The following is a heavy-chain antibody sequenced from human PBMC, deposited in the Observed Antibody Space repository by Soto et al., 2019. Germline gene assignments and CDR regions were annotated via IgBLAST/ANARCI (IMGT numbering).Heavy chain of an antibody. V-gene: IGHV1-69*01. Sequence: QVQLVQSGAEVKKPGSSVRVSCKASGGSFSSYAISWVRQAPGQGLEWMGGIIPIFGTPSYAQKFQGRVTITADESTSTAYMELSSLRSEDTAVYYCAREYRSSSGRFDNWGQGTLVTVSS. D-gene: IGHD6-6*01. CDR1: GGSFSSYA. J-gene: IGHJ4*02. CDR3: AREYRSSSGRFDN. CDR2: IIPIFGTP.